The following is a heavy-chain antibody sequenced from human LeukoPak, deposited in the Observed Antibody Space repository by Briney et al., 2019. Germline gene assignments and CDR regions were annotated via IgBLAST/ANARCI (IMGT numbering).Heavy chain of an antibody. CDR2: IYSGGST. Sequence: GSLRLSCAASGFTVSSNYMSWVRQAPGKGLEWVSVIYSGGSTYYADSVKGRFTISRDNSKNTLYLQMNSLRAEDTAVYYCASAPQNDYNSSGYYYAFDIWGQGTMVTVSS. J-gene: IGHJ3*02. CDR3: ASAPQNDYNSSGYYYAFDI. CDR1: GFTVSSNY. D-gene: IGHD3-22*01. V-gene: IGHV3-53*01.